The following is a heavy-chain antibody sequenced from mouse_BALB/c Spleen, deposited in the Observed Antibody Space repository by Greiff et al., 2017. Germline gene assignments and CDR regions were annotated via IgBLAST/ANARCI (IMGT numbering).Heavy chain of an antibody. J-gene: IGHJ2*01. CDR1: GFTFSSFG. Sequence: EVKVVESGGGLVQPGGSRKLSCAASGFTFSSFGMHWVRQAPEKGLEWVAYISSGSSTIDYADTVKGRFTISRDNPKNTLFLQMTSLRSEDTAMYYCARSRYDYFDYWGQGTTLTVSS. CDR3: ARSRYDYFDY. D-gene: IGHD2-14*01. CDR2: ISSGSSTI. V-gene: IGHV5-17*02.